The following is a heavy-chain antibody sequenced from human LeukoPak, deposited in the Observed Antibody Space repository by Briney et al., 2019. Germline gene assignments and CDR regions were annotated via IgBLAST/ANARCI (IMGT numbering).Heavy chain of an antibody. V-gene: IGHV4-38-2*02. Sequence: SETLSLTCTVSGYSISSGHYWGWIRQPPGKGLEWIGSMYHSGSTYYNPPLKSRVTISEDTSKNQFSLKLRSVTAADTAVYYCARVDGSCSGGSCPSGNWFDPWGQGTLVTVSS. J-gene: IGHJ5*02. CDR3: ARVDGSCSGGSCPSGNWFDP. CDR2: MYHSGST. CDR1: GYSISSGHY. D-gene: IGHD2-15*01.